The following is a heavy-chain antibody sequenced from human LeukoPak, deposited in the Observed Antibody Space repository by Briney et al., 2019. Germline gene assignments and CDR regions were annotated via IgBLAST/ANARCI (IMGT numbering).Heavy chain of an antibody. V-gene: IGHV1-69*04. CDR2: IIPILGIA. CDR3: ARDTAMLHFDY. D-gene: IGHD5-18*01. J-gene: IGHJ4*02. CDR1: GGTFSNYA. Sequence: SVKVSCKASGGTFSNYAVSWVRQAPGQGLEWMGKIIPILGIANYAQKFQGRVTITADKSTGTAYMELNNLRSEDTAVYYCARDTAMLHFDYWGQGTLVTVSS.